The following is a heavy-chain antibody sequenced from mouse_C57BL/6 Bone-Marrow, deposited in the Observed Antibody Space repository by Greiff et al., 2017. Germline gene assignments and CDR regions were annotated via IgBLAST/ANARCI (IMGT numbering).Heavy chain of an antibody. CDR1: GFTFSSYA. J-gene: IGHJ4*01. D-gene: IGHD2-4*01. CDR3: TRVNDYGGVWDY. Sequence: EVQVVESGEGLVKPGGSLKLSCAASGFTFSSYALSWVRQTPEKRLEWVAYISSGGDYIYYADTVKGRFPISRDNARNTLYLQMSSLKSEDTAMYYCTRVNDYGGVWDYWGQGTSVTVSS. V-gene: IGHV5-9-1*02. CDR2: ISSGGDYI.